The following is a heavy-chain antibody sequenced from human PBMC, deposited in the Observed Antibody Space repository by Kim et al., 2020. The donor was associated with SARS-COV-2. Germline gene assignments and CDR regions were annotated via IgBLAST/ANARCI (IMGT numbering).Heavy chain of an antibody. CDR2: ISNDGSKK. D-gene: IGHD5-12*01. CDR3: AAGGMELYHYWAMDV. Sequence: GGSLRLSCAASGFSFSNYTMHWVRQAPGKGLEWVALISNDGSKKYSGDTVNGRFTISRDRSKNTVSLQMNSLRPEDTAVYFCAAGGMELYHYWAMDVWG. CDR1: GFSFSNYT. J-gene: IGHJ6*02. V-gene: IGHV3-30*03.